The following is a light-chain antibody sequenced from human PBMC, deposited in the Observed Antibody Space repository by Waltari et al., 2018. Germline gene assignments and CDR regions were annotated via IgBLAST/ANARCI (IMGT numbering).Light chain of an antibody. CDR1: HSSIIN. J-gene: IGKJ5*01. Sequence: ETVFTQSPATLSVSPGQCATLSCTASHSSIINLASYPQNPGQAPRLLIYGASTRATGMPARFSGSGSGTEFTLTISSLQSEDCAVYYGQQYNNWPLFGQGTRLEIK. CDR3: QQYNNWPL. CDR2: GAS. V-gene: IGKV3-15*01.